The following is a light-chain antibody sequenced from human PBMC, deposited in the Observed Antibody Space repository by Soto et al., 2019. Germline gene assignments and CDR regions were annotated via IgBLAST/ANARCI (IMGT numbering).Light chain of an antibody. CDR3: QQYNSYPWT. J-gene: IGKJ1*01. CDR2: DAS. CDR1: QSISTW. Sequence: IEMTQSPSTLSASLGDRVTITCRASQSISTWLAWYQQKPGKVPKLLSYDASSLGSGVPSRFRGSGSGAEYTLTITSLQPDDFETYYCQQYNSYPWTFGQGTKVDIK. V-gene: IGKV1-5*01.